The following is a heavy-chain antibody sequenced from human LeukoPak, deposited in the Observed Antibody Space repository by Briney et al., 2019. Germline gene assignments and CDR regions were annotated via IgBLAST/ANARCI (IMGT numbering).Heavy chain of an antibody. Sequence: NPSETLSLTCAVYGGSFSGYYWSWIRQPPGKGLEWIGEINHSGSTNYNPSLKSRVTISVDTSKNQFSLKLSSVTAADTAVYYCARASLTFSASDYWGQGTLVTVSS. D-gene: IGHD4/OR15-4a*01. CDR1: GGSFSGYY. CDR2: INHSGST. V-gene: IGHV4-34*01. CDR3: ARASLTFSASDY. J-gene: IGHJ4*02.